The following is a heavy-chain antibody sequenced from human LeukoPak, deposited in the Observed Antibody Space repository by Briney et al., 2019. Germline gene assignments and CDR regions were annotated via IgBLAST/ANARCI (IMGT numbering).Heavy chain of an antibody. CDR1: GYTFTSYD. J-gene: IGHJ5*02. CDR2: MNPNSGNT. Sequence: ASVKVSCKASGYTFTSYDINWVRQATGQGLEWMGWMNPNSGNTGYAQKFQGRVTMTRNTSISTAYMELSGLRSEDTAVYYCARGAFPYYYDSSGYQIWFDPWGQGTLVTVSS. D-gene: IGHD3-22*01. CDR3: ARGAFPYYYDSSGYQIWFDP. V-gene: IGHV1-8*01.